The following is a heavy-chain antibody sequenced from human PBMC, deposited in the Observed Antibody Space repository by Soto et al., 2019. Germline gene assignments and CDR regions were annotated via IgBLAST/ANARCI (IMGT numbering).Heavy chain of an antibody. Sequence: QVHLLLQSGAEVKKPGPSVKVSCKASGGTPSNSAISWVRQAPGQGLEWMGGTIPVFGLVKYAQKFQVRVPITADESTNTAYMELSSLRPEDTAVYYCAGGRIVVVGSRAYYGMDVWGQGTTVTVSS. CDR3: AGGRIVVVGSRAYYGMDV. CDR1: GGTPSNSA. D-gene: IGHD3-22*01. J-gene: IGHJ6*02. V-gene: IGHV1-69*01. CDR2: TIPVFGLV.